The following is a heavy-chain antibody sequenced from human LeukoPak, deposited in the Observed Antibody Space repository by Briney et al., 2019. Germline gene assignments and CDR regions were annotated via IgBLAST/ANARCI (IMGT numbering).Heavy chain of an antibody. V-gene: IGHV4-38-2*02. CDR1: GYSISSGYY. CDR3: ARQTGRGYFDL. D-gene: IGHD3-10*01. J-gene: IGHJ2*01. CDR2: IYHSGST. Sequence: KSSETLSLTCTVSGYSISSGYYWGWIRQPPGKGLEWIGSIYHSGSTYYNPSLKSRVTIAIDTSKNQFSLKLSSVTAADTAVYYCARQTGRGYFDLWGRGTLVTVSS.